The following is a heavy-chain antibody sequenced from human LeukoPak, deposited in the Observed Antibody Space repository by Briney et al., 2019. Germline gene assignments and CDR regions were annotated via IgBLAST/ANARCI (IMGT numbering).Heavy chain of an antibody. J-gene: IGHJ3*02. V-gene: IGHV3-33*01. CDR1: GFTFSSYG. CDR2: IWYDGSNK. D-gene: IGHD6-19*01. Sequence: PGRSLRLSCAASGFTFSSYGMHWVRQAPGKGLEWVAVIWYDGSNKYYADSVKGRFTISRDNSKNTLYLQMNSLRAEDTAVYYCAMMGMAVAGDAFDIWGQGTMVTVSS. CDR3: AMMGMAVAGDAFDI.